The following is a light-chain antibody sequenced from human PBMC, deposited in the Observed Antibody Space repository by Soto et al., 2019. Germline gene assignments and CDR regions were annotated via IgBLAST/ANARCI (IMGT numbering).Light chain of an antibody. CDR2: GAS. J-gene: IGKJ1*01. CDR1: QSVSNNY. CDR3: QQYGISGT. V-gene: IGKV3-20*01. Sequence: EIVLTQSPGPLSLSPGERATLSCRASQSVSNNYLAWYQQKPGQAHRLLIYGASNRASGIPDRFSGSGSGTDFTLTISRLETEYFAVYYCQQYGISGTFGQGTKVEIK.